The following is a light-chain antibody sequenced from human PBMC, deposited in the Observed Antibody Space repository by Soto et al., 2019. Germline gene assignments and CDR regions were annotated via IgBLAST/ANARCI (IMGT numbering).Light chain of an antibody. J-gene: IGLJ1*01. CDR3: AAWDASLSACV. Sequence: QSALTQPASVSGSPGQSITISCTGTSSDVGAYNYVSWYQQYPGKAPKLMIYGVTNRPSGVSNRFSGSRSGTSASLAIVGLRSEDEAIYYCAAWDASLSACVFGNGTKLTVL. V-gene: IGLV2-14*01. CDR2: GVT. CDR1: SSDVGAYNY.